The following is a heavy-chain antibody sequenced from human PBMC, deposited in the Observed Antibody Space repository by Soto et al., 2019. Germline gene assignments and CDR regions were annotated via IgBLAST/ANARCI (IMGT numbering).Heavy chain of an antibody. V-gene: IGHV3-53*01. D-gene: IGHD3-22*01. J-gene: IGHJ4*02. CDR2: IYSGGST. CDR1: GFTVSSNY. Sequence: PGGSLRLSCAASGFTVSSNYMSWVRQAPGKGLEWVSVIYSGGSTYYADSVKGRFTISRDNSKNTLYLQMNSLRAEDTAVYYCARERFRYYYDSSGYYYDYWGQGTLVTVSS. CDR3: ARERFRYYYDSSGYYYDY.